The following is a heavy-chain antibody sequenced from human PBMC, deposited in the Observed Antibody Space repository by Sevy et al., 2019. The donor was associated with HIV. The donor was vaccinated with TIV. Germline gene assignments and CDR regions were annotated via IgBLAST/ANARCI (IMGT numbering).Heavy chain of an antibody. J-gene: IGHJ5*02. CDR3: AKHVGFFDP. D-gene: IGHD2-15*01. Sequence: SETLSLSCTVSGGSITNATYHWGWIRQPPGKGLEWIGSVSYIGTTFYNPSLKSRVTMSVDTSKNQFSLRLSSVTAAETAVYYCAKHVGFFDPWGRGTLVTVS. V-gene: IGHV4-39*01. CDR2: VSYIGTT. CDR1: GGSITNATYH.